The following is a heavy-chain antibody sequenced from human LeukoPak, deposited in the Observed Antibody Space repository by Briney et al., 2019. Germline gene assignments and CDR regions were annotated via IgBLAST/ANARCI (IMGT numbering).Heavy chain of an antibody. J-gene: IGHJ4*02. V-gene: IGHV4-4*02. CDR3: ARDRQQLVRGDYFDY. D-gene: IGHD6-13*01. Sequence: PSGTLSLTCAVSGGSISSSNWWSWVRQPPGKGLEWIGEIYHSGSTNYNPSLKSRVTISVDKSKNQFSLKLSSVTAADTAVYYCARDRQQLVRGDYFDYWGQGILVTVSS. CDR2: IYHSGST. CDR1: GGSISSSNW.